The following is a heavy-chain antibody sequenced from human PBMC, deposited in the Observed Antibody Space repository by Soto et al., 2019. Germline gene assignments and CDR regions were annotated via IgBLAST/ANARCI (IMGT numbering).Heavy chain of an antibody. Sequence: EVQLVESGGGLVQPGGSLRLSCAASGFTFKSYWMHWVRQAPGKGLVWDSGINSDGSATIYADSVKGRFNISRDNAKNTLYLQMSSQRAEDTAVYYCACPRPPCGPTCYACPDFWGQGTRVTVSS. CDR2: INSDGSAT. J-gene: IGHJ4*02. D-gene: IGHD2-2*01. CDR1: GFTFKSYW. V-gene: IGHV3-74*01. CDR3: ACPRPPCGPTCYACPDF.